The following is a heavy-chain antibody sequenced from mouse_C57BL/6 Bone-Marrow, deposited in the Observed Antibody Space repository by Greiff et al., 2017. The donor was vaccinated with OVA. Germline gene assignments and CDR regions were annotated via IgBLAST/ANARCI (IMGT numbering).Heavy chain of an antibody. V-gene: IGHV5-12*01. D-gene: IGHD3-2*02. CDR2: ISNGGGRT. Sequence: EVQLMESGGGLVQPGGSLKLSCAASGFTFSDYYMYWVRQTPEKRLEWVAYISNGGGRTYYPDTVKGRFTISRDNAKNTLYLQMRRRKSEATAMDYCARRRLRYWYFDVWGTGTTVTVSS. CDR3: ARRRLRYWYFDV. J-gene: IGHJ1*03. CDR1: GFTFSDYY.